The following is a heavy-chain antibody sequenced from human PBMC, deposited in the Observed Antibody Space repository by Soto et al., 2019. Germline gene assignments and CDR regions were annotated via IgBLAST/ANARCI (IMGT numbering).Heavy chain of an antibody. CDR2: IKNKTDGGIT. CDR3: ITDPYYDFWSGYHFDY. D-gene: IGHD3-3*01. J-gene: IGHJ4*02. Sequence: GGSLRLSCAASGFSFSKAWMSWVRLTPGKGLEWVGRIKNKTDGGITDYPAPVRDRFTISRDDSRSTLYLQMNSLKTEDTAVYYCITDPYYDFWSGYHFDYWGQGALVTVSS. CDR1: GFSFSKAW. V-gene: IGHV3-15*01.